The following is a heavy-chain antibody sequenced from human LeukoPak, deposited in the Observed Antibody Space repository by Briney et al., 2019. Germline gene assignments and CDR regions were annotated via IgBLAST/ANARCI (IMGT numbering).Heavy chain of an antibody. D-gene: IGHD3-10*01. CDR3: AKFAGFGELLYEDFDY. J-gene: IGHJ4*02. Sequence: GGSLRLSCAASGFTFDDYAMHWVRQAPGKGLEWVSGISWNSGSIGYADSVKGRFTISRDNSKNTLYLQMDSLRAEDTAVYYCAKFAGFGELLYEDFDYWGQGTLVTVSS. CDR1: GFTFDDYA. V-gene: IGHV3-9*01. CDR2: ISWNSGSI.